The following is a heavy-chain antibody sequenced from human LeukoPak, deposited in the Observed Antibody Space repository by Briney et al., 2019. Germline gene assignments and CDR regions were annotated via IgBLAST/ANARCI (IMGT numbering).Heavy chain of an antibody. Sequence: GSLRLSCAASGFTFDDYVMHWVRQAPGKGLEWVSLISGDGGSTYYADSVKGRFTISRDNSKNSLYLQMNSLRTEDTALYYCAKAGYFDWLLYYWGQGTLVTVSS. CDR1: GFTFDDYV. CDR2: ISGDGGST. J-gene: IGHJ4*02. V-gene: IGHV3-43*02. CDR3: AKAGYFDWLLYY. D-gene: IGHD3-9*01.